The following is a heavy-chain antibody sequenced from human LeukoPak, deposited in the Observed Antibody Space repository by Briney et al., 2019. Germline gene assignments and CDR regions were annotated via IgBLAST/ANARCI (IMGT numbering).Heavy chain of an antibody. D-gene: IGHD3-16*01. V-gene: IGHV4-34*01. J-gene: IGHJ4*02. Sequence: SETLSLTCTVSGGSISSYYWSWIRQPPGKGLEWIGEINHSGSTKYNPSLKSRVTISVDTSKNQFSLKLSSVTAADTAVYYCATARGRRKHVDYWGQGTLVTVSS. CDR2: INHSGST. CDR3: ATARGRRKHVDY. CDR1: GGSISSYY.